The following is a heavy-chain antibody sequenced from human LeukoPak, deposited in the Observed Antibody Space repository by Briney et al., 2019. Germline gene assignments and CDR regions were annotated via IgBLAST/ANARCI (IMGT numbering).Heavy chain of an antibody. Sequence: SETLSLTCTVSGGSISSSSYYWSWIRQPPGKGLEWIGYIYYSGSTNYNPSLKSRVTISVDTSKNQFSLKLSSVTAADTAVYYCASVNKRSGSYINDYWGQGTLVTVSS. V-gene: IGHV4-61*05. J-gene: IGHJ4*02. CDR1: GGSISSSSYY. CDR3: ASVNKRSGSYINDY. D-gene: IGHD1-26*01. CDR2: IYYSGST.